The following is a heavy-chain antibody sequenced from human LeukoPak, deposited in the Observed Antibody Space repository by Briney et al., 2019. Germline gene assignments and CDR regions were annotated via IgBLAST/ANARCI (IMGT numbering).Heavy chain of an antibody. CDR2: IYYSGST. CDR3: ARGGEGSHYYDSSGYYYY. V-gene: IGHV4-59*12. D-gene: IGHD3-22*01. Sequence: PSETLSLTCTVSGGSISSYYWSWIRQPPGKGLEWIGYIYYSGSTNYNPSLKSRVTISVDTSKNQFSLKLSSVTAADTAVYYCARGGEGSHYYDSSGYYYYWGQGTLVTVSS. J-gene: IGHJ4*02. CDR1: GGSISSYY.